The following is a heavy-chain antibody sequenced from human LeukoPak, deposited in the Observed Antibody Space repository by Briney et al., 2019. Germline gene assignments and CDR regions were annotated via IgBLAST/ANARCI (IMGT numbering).Heavy chain of an antibody. CDR3: ATSRNSGGLDY. CDR2: IYHSGST. Sequence: PSETLSLTCAVSGYSISSGYYWGWIRQPPGKGLEWIGSIYHSGSTYYNPSLKSRVTISVDTSKNQFSLKLSSVTAADTAVYYCATSRNSGGLDYWGQGTLVTVSS. J-gene: IGHJ4*02. CDR1: GYSISSGYY. V-gene: IGHV4-38-2*01. D-gene: IGHD1-26*01.